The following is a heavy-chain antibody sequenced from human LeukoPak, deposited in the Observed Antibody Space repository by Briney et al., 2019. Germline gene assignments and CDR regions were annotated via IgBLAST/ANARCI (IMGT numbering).Heavy chain of an antibody. J-gene: IGHJ5*02. CDR1: GYTFTIYG. V-gene: IGHV1-18*01. CDR2: ISGFNGAT. CDR3: ARALPGAATAHNWFDP. Sequence: ASVKVSCKASGYTFTIYGISWVRQAPGQGLEWMGWISGFNGATNYAQKFHGRVTMTLDTSTNTTYMDLRTVTPDDTAIYYCARALPGAATAHNWFDPWGQGTLVTVSS. D-gene: IGHD1-1*01.